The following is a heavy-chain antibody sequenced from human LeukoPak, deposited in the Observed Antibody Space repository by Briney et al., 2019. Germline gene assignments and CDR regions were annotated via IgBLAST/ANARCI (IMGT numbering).Heavy chain of an antibody. CDR2: IYYSGST. Sequence: SETLSLTCTVSGGSISSYYWSWIRQPPGKGLEWIGYIYYSGSTNYNPSLKSRVTISVDTSKNQFSLKLSSVTAADTAAYYCASHSRAYNWFDPWGQGTLVTVSS. J-gene: IGHJ5*02. V-gene: IGHV4-59*08. CDR3: ASHSRAYNWFDP. D-gene: IGHD2/OR15-2a*01. CDR1: GGSISSYY.